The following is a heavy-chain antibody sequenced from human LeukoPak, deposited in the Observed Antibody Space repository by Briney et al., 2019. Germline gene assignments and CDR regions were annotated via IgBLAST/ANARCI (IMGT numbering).Heavy chain of an antibody. CDR1: GFTFSSYW. CDR3: AKVHAYYGFWSGYLNWFDP. V-gene: IGHV3-7*01. Sequence: GGSLRLSCAASGFTFSSYWMSWVRQAPGKGLEWVANIKQDGSEKYYVDSVKGRFTISRDNAKKSLYLQMNSLRVEDTAVYYCAKVHAYYGFWSGYLNWFDPWGQGTLVTVSS. CDR2: IKQDGSEK. J-gene: IGHJ5*02. D-gene: IGHD3-3*01.